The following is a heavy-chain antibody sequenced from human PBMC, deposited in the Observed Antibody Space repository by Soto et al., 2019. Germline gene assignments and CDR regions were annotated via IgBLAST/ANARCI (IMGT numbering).Heavy chain of an antibody. V-gene: IGHV3-30-3*01. D-gene: IGHD6-13*01. J-gene: IGHJ5*02. CDR3: ARDRWAAAGPTTNWFDP. Sequence: QVQLVESGGGVVQPGRSLRLSCAASGFTFSSYAMHWVRQAPGKGLEWVAVISYDGSNKYYADSVKGRFTISRDNSKNTLYLQMNSLRAEDTAVYYCARDRWAAAGPTTNWFDPWGLGTLVTVSS. CDR1: GFTFSSYA. CDR2: ISYDGSNK.